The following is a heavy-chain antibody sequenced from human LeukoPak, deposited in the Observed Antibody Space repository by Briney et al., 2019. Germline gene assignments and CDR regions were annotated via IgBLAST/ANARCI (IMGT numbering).Heavy chain of an antibody. J-gene: IGHJ4*02. CDR3: AKSVASDAY. Sequence: SLRLSCAASGFTFNSYGMHWVRQAPGKGLEWVAVISYDGSNKYYADFVKGRFTISRDNSKNTLSLQMNGLIPEDTAVYYCAKSVASDAYWGQGTLVTVSS. D-gene: IGHD5-12*01. V-gene: IGHV3-30*18. CDR2: ISYDGSNK. CDR1: GFTFNSYG.